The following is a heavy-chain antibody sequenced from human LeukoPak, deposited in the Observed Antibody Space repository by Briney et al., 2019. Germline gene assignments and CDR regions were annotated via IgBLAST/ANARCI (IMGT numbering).Heavy chain of an antibody. D-gene: IGHD6-19*01. Sequence: ASVKVSCKASGYTFTGYYMHWVRQAPGQGLEWMGWINPNSGGTNYAQKFQGRVTMTRDTSISTAYMELSRLRSDDTAVYYCARSGDGLGQWLVPGYWGQGTLVTVSS. CDR2: INPNSGGT. J-gene: IGHJ4*02. CDR1: GYTFTGYY. CDR3: ARSGDGLGQWLVPGY. V-gene: IGHV1-2*02.